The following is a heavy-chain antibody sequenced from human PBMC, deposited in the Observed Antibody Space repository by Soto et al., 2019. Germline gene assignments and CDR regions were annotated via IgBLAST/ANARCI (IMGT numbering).Heavy chain of an antibody. Sequence: GGSLRLSCAASGFTFSDYYMSWIRQAPGKGLEWVSYISSTSLYTNHADSVKGRFTISRDNAKHSLYLQMNSLRAEDTAVYYCAREFWSGSYTSTYGMDVWGQGTTVTVSS. D-gene: IGHD3-3*01. J-gene: IGHJ6*02. V-gene: IGHV3-11*06. CDR1: GFTFSDYY. CDR2: ISSTSLYT. CDR3: AREFWSGSYTSTYGMDV.